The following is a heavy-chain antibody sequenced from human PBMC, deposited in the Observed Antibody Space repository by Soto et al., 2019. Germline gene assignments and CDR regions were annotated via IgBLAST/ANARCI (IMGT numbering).Heavy chain of an antibody. CDR1: GGPFSSYA. V-gene: IGHV1-69*13. J-gene: IGHJ6*02. Sequence: GASVKVSCKASGGPFSSYAISWVRQAPGQGLEWMGGIIPIFGTANYAQKFQGRVTITADESTSTAYMELSSLRSEDTAVYYCARSGPVDIVATTLYYYYGMDVWGQGTTVTVSS. D-gene: IGHD5-12*01. CDR2: IIPIFGTA. CDR3: ARSGPVDIVATTLYYYYGMDV.